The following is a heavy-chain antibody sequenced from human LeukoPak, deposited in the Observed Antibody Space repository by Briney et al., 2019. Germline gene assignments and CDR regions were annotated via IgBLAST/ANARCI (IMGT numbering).Heavy chain of an antibody. V-gene: IGHV4-31*03. CDR2: IYYSGST. Sequence: SQTLSLTCTVSGGSISSGGYYWSWIRQHPGKGLEWIGYIYYSGSTYYNPSLKSRVTISVDTSKNQFSLKLSSVTAADTAVYYCARADTAMVDYWGQGTLVTVSS. CDR3: ARADTAMVDY. J-gene: IGHJ4*02. CDR1: GGSISSGGYY. D-gene: IGHD5-18*01.